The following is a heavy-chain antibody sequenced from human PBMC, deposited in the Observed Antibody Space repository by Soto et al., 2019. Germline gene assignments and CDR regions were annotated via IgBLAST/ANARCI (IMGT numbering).Heavy chain of an antibody. CDR2: ISAYNGNT. CDR1: GYTFTSYG. D-gene: IGHD2-2*02. J-gene: IGHJ6*02. CDR3: ARDGGVCSSTSCYSDYYYYGMDV. Sequence: ASVKVSCKASGYTFTSYGISWVRQAPGQGLEWMGWISAYNGNTNYAQKLQGRVTMTTDTSTSTACMELRSLRSDDTAVYYCARDGGVCSSTSCYSDYYYYGMDVWGQGTTVTVS. V-gene: IGHV1-18*01.